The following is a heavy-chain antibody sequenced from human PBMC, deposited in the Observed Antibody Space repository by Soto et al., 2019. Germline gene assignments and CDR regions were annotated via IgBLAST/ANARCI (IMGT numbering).Heavy chain of an antibody. D-gene: IGHD2-21*02. J-gene: IGHJ4*02. CDR1: GGTFSSYA. CDR3: ASGAYCGGDCYLSSDY. V-gene: IGHV1-69*01. CDR2: IIPIFGTA. Sequence: QVQLVQSGAEVKKPGSSVKVSCKASGGTFSSYAISWVRQAPGQGLEWMGGIIPIFGTANYAQKFQGRVTITADESTSTAYMELSSLRSEDTAVYYCASGAYCGGDCYLSSDYWGQGTLVTVSS.